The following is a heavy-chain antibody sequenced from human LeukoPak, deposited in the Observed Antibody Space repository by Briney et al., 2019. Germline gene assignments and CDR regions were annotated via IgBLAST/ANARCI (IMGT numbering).Heavy chain of an antibody. CDR1: GGSISSSNW. V-gene: IGHV4-4*02. Sequence: PSGTLSLTCAVSGGSISSSNWWSWVRQPPGKGLEWIGEIYHSGSTNYNPSLKSRVTISVDTSKNQFSLKLSSVTAADTAVYYCARGNSYYDTSGYFPWESFQHWGQGTLVTVSS. D-gene: IGHD3-22*01. CDR3: ARGNSYYDTSGYFPWESFQH. CDR2: IYHSGST. J-gene: IGHJ1*01.